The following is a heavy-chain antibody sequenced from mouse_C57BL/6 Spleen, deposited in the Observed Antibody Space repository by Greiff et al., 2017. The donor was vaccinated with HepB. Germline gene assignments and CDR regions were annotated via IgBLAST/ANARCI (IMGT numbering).Heavy chain of an antibody. Sequence: EVLLVESGGGLVKPGGSLKLSCAASGFTFSSYAMSWVRQTPEKRLEWVATISDGGSYTYYPDNVKGRFTISKDTAKNTPYLQLSHLTSEDSAMYYCARDALYGYDEGFAYWGQGTLVTVSA. J-gene: IGHJ3*01. CDR3: ARDALYGYDEGFAY. D-gene: IGHD2-2*01. CDR2: ISDGGSYT. V-gene: IGHV5-4*01. CDR1: GFTFSSYA.